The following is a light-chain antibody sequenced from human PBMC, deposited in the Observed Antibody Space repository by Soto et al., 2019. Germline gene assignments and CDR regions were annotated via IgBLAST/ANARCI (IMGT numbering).Light chain of an antibody. CDR2: DAS. CDR1: QSVSTN. V-gene: IGKV3-11*01. CDR3: QQRSNWPLIT. Sequence: EIVMTQSPTTLSVSPGERSTLXXRASQSVSTNLAWYQQKPGQAPRLIXYDASNRATGIPARFSGSGSGTDFTLTISSLEPEDFAVYYCQQRSNWPLITFGQGTRLEIK. J-gene: IGKJ5*01.